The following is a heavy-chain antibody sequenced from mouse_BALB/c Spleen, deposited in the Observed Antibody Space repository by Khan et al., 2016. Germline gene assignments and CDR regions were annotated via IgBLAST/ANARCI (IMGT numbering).Heavy chain of an antibody. CDR1: GFDFSRYW. CDR3: ASTFWYVDV. V-gene: IGHV4-1*02. CDR2: INPDSSTI. J-gene: IGHJ1*01. Sequence: EVQLVESGGGLVQPGGSLKLSCAASGFDFSRYWMSWVRQAPGKGLEWIGEINPDSSTINYTTSLKDKFIISRDNAKNTLYLLMSKGRSEYTALYYFASTFWYVDVWGAGTTVTVSS.